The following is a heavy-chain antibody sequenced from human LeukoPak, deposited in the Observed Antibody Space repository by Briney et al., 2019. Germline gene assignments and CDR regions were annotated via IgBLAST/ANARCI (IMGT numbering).Heavy chain of an antibody. CDR2: IYYSGST. CDR1: GYSISSGFY. CDR3: ARAKRVVVTAIRFSGAFDI. Sequence: SETLSLTCTVSGYSISSGFYWAWIRQPPGKGLEWIGSIYYSGSTYYTPSLKSRVTISVDTSKNQFSLKLSSVTAADTAVYYCARAKRVVVTAIRFSGAFDIWGQGTMVTVSS. J-gene: IGHJ3*02. V-gene: IGHV4-38-2*02. D-gene: IGHD2-21*02.